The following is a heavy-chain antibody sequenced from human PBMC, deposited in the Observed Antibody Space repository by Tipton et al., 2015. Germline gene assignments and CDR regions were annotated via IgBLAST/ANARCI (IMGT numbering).Heavy chain of an antibody. Sequence: QVQLVQSGAEVGEPGASLMVSCKASGYAFTDYHIHWMRQAPGQGLEWMGQIDTQNAVTTDAQGFRGRVTMTRDAFILTAYMELRGLRSDDTAVYFCATDSLRTTLGSHWGQGTLVTVSS. CDR2: IDTQNAVT. CDR1: GYAFTDYH. V-gene: IGHV1-2*06. D-gene: IGHD1-14*01. J-gene: IGHJ1*01. CDR3: ATDSLRTTLGSH.